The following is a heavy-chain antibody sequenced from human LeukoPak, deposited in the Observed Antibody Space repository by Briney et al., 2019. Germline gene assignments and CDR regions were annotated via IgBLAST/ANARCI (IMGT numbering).Heavy chain of an antibody. CDR2: ISSGGRTI. CDR3: ARPVVAATTPDTFDI. J-gene: IGHJ3*02. Sequence: KAGGSLRLSCAASGFTFSDYYMSWIRQAPGKGLEWVSYISSGGRTIYYADSVKGRFTMSRDNAKNSPYLQMNSLRAEDTAVYYCARPVVAATTPDTFDIWGQGTMVTVSS. V-gene: IGHV3-11*04. D-gene: IGHD2-15*01. CDR1: GFTFSDYY.